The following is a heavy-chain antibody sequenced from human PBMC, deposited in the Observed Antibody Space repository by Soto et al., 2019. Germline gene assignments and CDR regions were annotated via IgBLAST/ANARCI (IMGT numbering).Heavy chain of an antibody. Sequence: QVQLVESGGGVVQPGWSLSLSCAASGFMFDTYGMHWVRQAPGKGVEWVAVIWPDGRNRYQADAVSGQFFISRDNSKKAVYLQMNSLRAEVTAVYDCARAAYFFYGMDVWGQGTTVTVS. CDR3: ARAAYFFYGMDV. D-gene: IGHD6-25*01. CDR2: IWPDGRNR. CDR1: GFMFDTYG. V-gene: IGHV3-33*01. J-gene: IGHJ6*02.